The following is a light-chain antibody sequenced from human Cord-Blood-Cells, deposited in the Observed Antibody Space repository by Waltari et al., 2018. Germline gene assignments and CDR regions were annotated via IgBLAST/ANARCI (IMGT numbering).Light chain of an antibody. Sequence: QSALTQPASVSGSPGQPITIPCTGTSSDVGGFNYVSWFQHHPGKAPKLMIYDVSKRPSGVSNRFSGSKSGNTASLTISGLQAEDEADYYCSSYTSSSTYVFGTGTKVTVL. CDR2: DVS. J-gene: IGLJ1*01. CDR3: SSYTSSSTYV. V-gene: IGLV2-14*03. CDR1: SSDVGGFNY.